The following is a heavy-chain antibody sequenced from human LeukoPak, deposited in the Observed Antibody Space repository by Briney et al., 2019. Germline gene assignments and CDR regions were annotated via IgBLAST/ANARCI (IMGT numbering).Heavy chain of an antibody. D-gene: IGHD3-22*01. CDR1: GGTFSSYA. CDR2: ISAYNGNT. CDR3: ARDRLNRYYYDSSGYYPGDY. J-gene: IGHJ4*02. V-gene: IGHV1-18*01. Sequence: ASVKVSCKASGGTFSSYAISWVRQAPGQGLEWMGWISAYNGNTNYAQKLQGRVTMTTDTSTSTAYMELRSLRSDDTAVYYCARDRLNRYYYDSSGYYPGDYWGQGTLVTVSS.